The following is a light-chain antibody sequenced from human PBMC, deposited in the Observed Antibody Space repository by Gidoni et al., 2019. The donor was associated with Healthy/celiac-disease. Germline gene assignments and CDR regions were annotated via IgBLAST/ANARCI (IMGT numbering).Light chain of an antibody. CDR2: GAS. CDR1: QSVSSSY. Sequence: EIVLTQSPVTLSLSPGERATLSCSASQSVSSSYLAWYQQKPGQAPRLLIYGASSRATGIPDRFSGSGSGTDFTLTISRLEPEDFAVYYCQQYGSSLCSFGQGTKLEIK. CDR3: QQYGSSLCS. J-gene: IGKJ2*04. V-gene: IGKV3-20*01.